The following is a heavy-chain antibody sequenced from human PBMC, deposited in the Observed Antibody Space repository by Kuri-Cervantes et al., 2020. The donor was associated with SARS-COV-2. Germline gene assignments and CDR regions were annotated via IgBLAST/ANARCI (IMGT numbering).Heavy chain of an antibody. CDR3: ARVAITMVRGVIINNYYYYGMDV. J-gene: IGHJ6*02. Sequence: GSLRLSCAVSGGSISSSNWWSWGRQPPGKGLGWIGSIYYSGSTYYNPSLKSRVTISIDTSKNQFSLKLSSVTAADTAVYYCARVAITMVRGVIINNYYYYGMDVWGQGTTVTVSS. CDR1: GGSISSSNW. V-gene: IGHV4-4*02. CDR2: IYYSGST. D-gene: IGHD3-10*01.